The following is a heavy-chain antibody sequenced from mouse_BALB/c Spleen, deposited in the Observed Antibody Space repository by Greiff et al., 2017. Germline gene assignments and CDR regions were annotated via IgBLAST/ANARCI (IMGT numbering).Heavy chain of an antibody. Sequence: VQLQQSGPGLVQPSQSLSITCTVSGFSLTSYGVHWVRQSPGKGLEWLGVIWSGGSTDYNAAFISRLSISKDNSKSQVFFKMNSLQANDTAIYYCARKIYDGYYYAMDYWGQGTSVTVSS. D-gene: IGHD2-3*01. CDR3: ARKIYDGYYYAMDY. CDR2: IWSGGST. V-gene: IGHV2-2*02. J-gene: IGHJ4*01. CDR1: GFSLTSYG.